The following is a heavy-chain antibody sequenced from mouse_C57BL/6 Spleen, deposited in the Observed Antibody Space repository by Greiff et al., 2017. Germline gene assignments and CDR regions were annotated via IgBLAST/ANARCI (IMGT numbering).Heavy chain of an antibody. J-gene: IGHJ1*03. CDR1: GSTFSSYA. V-gene: IGHV5-4*03. Sequence: EVMLVESGGGLVKPGGSLKLSGAVSGSTFSSYAWSWVRQTPEKRLEWVATISDGGSYTYYPDNVKGRFTISRDNAKNNLYLQMSHLKSEDTAMYYCARYGSEFDVWGTGTTVTVSS. CDR2: ISDGGSYT. CDR3: ARYGSEFDV. D-gene: IGHD1-1*01.